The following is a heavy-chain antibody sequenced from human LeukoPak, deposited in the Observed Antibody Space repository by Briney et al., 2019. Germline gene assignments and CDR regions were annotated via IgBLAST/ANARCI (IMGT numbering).Heavy chain of an antibody. CDR3: VEGGAPSYYDGSGDAYFDY. Sequence: GGSLRLSCAASGFSFSSYAMSWVRQAPGKGLEWVSVISGSGSRTSYADSVKGWFTVSRDNSKNTLYLQMNSLRAEDTAVYFCVEGGAPSYYDGSGDAYFDYWGQGTLVTVSS. V-gene: IGHV3-23*01. CDR1: GFSFSSYA. D-gene: IGHD3-22*01. J-gene: IGHJ4*02. CDR2: ISGSGSRT.